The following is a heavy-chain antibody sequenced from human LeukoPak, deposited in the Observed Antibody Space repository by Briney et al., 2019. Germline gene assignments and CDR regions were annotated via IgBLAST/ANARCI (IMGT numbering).Heavy chain of an antibody. CDR3: ARESIVATTYQYYYYYMDV. D-gene: IGHD5-12*01. Sequence: SQTLSLTYAISGDSVSSNSAAWNWIRHSPPTSLEWLGRTYYRSKWYNDYAVSVKSRITINPDTSKNQFSLQLNSVTPEDTAVYYCARESIVATTYQYYYYYMDVWGKGTTVTISS. CDR1: GDSVSSNSAA. CDR2: TYYRSKWYN. J-gene: IGHJ6*03. V-gene: IGHV6-1*01.